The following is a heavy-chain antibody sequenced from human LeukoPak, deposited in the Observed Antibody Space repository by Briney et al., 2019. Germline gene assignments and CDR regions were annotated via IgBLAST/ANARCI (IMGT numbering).Heavy chain of an antibody. CDR2: ISDSGDHT. J-gene: IGHJ4*02. Sequence: PGGSLRLSCATSGFTFNFYGMSWVRQAPGKGLEWVSTISDSGDHTNYADSVKGRFTISRDNSKNTVGLQMNSLRAEDTAVYYCAIGGWFDFWGQGTLVTVS. D-gene: IGHD2-15*01. CDR3: AIGGWFDF. CDR1: GFTFNFYG. V-gene: IGHV3-23*01.